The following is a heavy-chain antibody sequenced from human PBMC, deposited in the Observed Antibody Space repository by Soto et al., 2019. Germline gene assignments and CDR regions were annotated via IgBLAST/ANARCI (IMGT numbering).Heavy chain of an antibody. V-gene: IGHV4-34*01. CDR2: INHSGST. Sequence: QVQLQQWGAGLLKPSETLSLTCAVYGGSFSGYYWSWIRQPPGKGLEWIGEINHSGSTNYNPSLKSRVTISVDTSKNQFSLKLSSVTAEDTAVYYCARSSGLAYWGQGTLVTVSS. J-gene: IGHJ4*02. CDR1: GGSFSGYY. D-gene: IGHD6-19*01. CDR3: ARSSGLAY.